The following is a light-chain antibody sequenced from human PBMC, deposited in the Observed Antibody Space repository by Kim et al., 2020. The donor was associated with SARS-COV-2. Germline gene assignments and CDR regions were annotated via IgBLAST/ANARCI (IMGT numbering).Light chain of an antibody. CDR1: SGHSNYN. J-gene: IGLJ3*02. CDR3: ETWDTKRV. Sequence: GSSVKLTCTLSSGHSNYNIAWHQQQPGKAPRYLMKLESSGSYNKGSGVPDRFSVSSSGADRYLTISNLQSEDEADYYCETWDTKRVFGGGTKLTVL. V-gene: IGLV4-60*03. CDR2: LESSGSY.